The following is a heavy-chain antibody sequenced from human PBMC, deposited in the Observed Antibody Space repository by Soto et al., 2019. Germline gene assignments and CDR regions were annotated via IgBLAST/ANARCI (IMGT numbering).Heavy chain of an antibody. Sequence: HPGGSLRLSCAASGFTFSSYGMHWVRQAPGKGLEWVAVISYDGSNKYYADSVKGRFTISRDNSKNTLYLQMNSLRAEDTAVYYCAKGLSGDYEGGMDVWGQGTTVTVSS. V-gene: IGHV3-30*18. J-gene: IGHJ6*02. CDR2: ISYDGSNK. CDR1: GFTFSSYG. CDR3: AKGLSGDYEGGMDV. D-gene: IGHD4-17*01.